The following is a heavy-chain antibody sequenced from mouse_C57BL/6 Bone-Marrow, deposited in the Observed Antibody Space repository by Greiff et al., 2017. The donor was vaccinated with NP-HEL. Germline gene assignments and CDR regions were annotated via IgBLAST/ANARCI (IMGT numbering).Heavy chain of an antibody. CDR1: GYTFTDYY. J-gene: IGHJ3*01. D-gene: IGHD2-5*01. CDR2: INPYNGGT. CDR3: ARDPYYSNLFAY. V-gene: IGHV1-19*01. Sequence: VQLQQSGPVLVKPGASVKMSCKASGYTFTDYYMNWVKQSHGKSLEWIGVINPYNGGTSYNQKFKGKATLTVDKSSSTAYMELNSLTSEDSAVYYCARDPYYSNLFAYWGQGTLVTVSA.